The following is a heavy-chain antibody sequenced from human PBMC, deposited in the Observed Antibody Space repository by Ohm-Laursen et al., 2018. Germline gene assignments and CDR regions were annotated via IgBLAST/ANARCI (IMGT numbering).Heavy chain of an antibody. Sequence: SDTLSLTCTVSGGSISSYYWSWIRQPPGKGLEWIGYIYYSGSTNYNPSLKSRVTISVDTSKNQFSLKLSSVTAADTAVYYCARDRYFYDSSGYSWYFDLWGRGTLVTVPS. J-gene: IGHJ2*01. V-gene: IGHV4-59*01. D-gene: IGHD3-22*01. CDR3: ARDRYFYDSSGYSWYFDL. CDR1: GGSISSYY. CDR2: IYYSGST.